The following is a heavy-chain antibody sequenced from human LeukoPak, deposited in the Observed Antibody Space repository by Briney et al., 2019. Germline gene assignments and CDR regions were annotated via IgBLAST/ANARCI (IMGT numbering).Heavy chain of an antibody. V-gene: IGHV4-4*07. J-gene: IGHJ4*02. Sequence: SETLSLTCTVSGGSISYFYWSWIRQPAGKGLEWIGRIYTSGSTNYNPSLKSPVTISVDTSKNQFSLNLTSLTVADTAVYYCARETRIHLWTFDSWGQGTLVTVSS. D-gene: IGHD5-18*01. CDR1: GGSISYFY. CDR2: IYTSGST. CDR3: ARETRIHLWTFDS.